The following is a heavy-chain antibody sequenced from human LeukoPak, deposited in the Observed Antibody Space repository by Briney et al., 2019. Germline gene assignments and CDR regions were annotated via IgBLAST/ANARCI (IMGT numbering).Heavy chain of an antibody. J-gene: IGHJ4*02. D-gene: IGHD1-26*01. CDR1: GFTFSSYW. Sequence: GGSLRLSSAASGFTFSSYWMSWVRQAPGKGLEWVANIKQDGSEKYYVDSVKGRFTISRDNAKNSLYLQMNSLRAEDTAVYYCAREAETGATTDFDYWGQGTLVTVSS. CDR3: AREAETGATTDFDY. CDR2: IKQDGSEK. V-gene: IGHV3-7*01.